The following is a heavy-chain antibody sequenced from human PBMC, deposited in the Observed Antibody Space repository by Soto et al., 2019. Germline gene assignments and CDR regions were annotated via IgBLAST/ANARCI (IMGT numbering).Heavy chain of an antibody. CDR3: AKDRTVAARNFDY. V-gene: IGHV3-23*01. D-gene: IGHD6-6*01. Sequence: PGGSLRLSCAASGFTFSSYAMNWVRQAPGKGLEWVSAISGSGAGSYYADSVKGRFTISRDNSKNTLYLQMNSLRAEDTAVYYCAKDRTVAARNFDYWGQGTQVTVSS. J-gene: IGHJ4*02. CDR1: GFTFSSYA. CDR2: ISGSGAGS.